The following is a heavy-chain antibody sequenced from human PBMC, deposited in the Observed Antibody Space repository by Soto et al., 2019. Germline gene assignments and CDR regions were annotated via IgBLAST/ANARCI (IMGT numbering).Heavy chain of an antibody. CDR3: VSWVSAHFDY. CDR1: VFTFDSPYSHA. V-gene: IGHV3-23*01. D-gene: IGHD2-8*01. Sequence: GGYLLLACASSVFTFDSPYSHAMGWVRQSPGKGPEWVSTISSNVANTHYADSVQGRFTISKDASRNTVHLHMNSLRADDTATYFCVSWVSAHFDYWGHGTPVTSPQ. J-gene: IGHJ4*01. CDR2: ISSNVANT.